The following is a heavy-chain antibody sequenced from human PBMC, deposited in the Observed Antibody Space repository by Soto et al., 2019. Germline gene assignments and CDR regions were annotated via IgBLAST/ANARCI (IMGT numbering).Heavy chain of an antibody. D-gene: IGHD3-3*01. CDR2: TYYSGST. V-gene: IGHV4-59*01. CDR3: ARGNFWSGYSAQWGYYYYYMDV. Sequence: SETLSLTCTVSGGSISSYYWSWIRQPPGKGLEWIGYTYYSGSTNYNPSLKSRVTISVDTSKNQFSLKLSSVTAADTAVYYCARGNFWSGYSAQWGYYYYYMDVWGKGTTVTVSS. J-gene: IGHJ6*03. CDR1: GGSISSYY.